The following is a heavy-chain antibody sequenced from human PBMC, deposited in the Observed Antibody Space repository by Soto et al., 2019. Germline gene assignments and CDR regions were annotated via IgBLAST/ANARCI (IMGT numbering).Heavy chain of an antibody. CDR2: IYYSGST. V-gene: IGHV4-30-4*01. CDR3: AATYYDFWSGYNSAIGYGMDV. CDR1: GGSIRSGDYY. Sequence: TSETLSLTCSVAGGSIRSGDYYWSWIRQPPGKGLEWIGYIYYSGSTYYNPSLKSRVTISVDTSKNQFSLKLSSVTAADTAVYYCAATYYDFWSGYNSAIGYGMDVWGQGTTVTVSS. J-gene: IGHJ6*02. D-gene: IGHD3-3*01.